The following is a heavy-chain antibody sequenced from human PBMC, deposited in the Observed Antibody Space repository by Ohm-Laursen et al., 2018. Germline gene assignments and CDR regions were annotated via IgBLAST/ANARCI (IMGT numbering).Heavy chain of an antibody. D-gene: IGHD5-18*01. V-gene: IGHV3-23*01. CDR3: ANGGYSYGTISYWYFDL. CDR1: GFTFSSYA. Sequence: SLRLSCAASGFTFSSYAMNWVRQAPGKGLEWVSAISGSGGSTYYADSVKGRFTISRDNSKNTLYLQMNSLRAEDTAVYYCANGGYSYGTISYWYFDLWGRGTLVTVSS. CDR2: ISGSGGST. J-gene: IGHJ2*01.